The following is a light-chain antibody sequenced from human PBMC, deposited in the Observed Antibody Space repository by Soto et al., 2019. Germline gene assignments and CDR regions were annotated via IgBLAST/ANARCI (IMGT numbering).Light chain of an antibody. V-gene: IGLV4-69*01. J-gene: IGLJ3*02. CDR2: LNTDGSH. Sequence: HLVLTQSPSASASLGASVKLTCTLSSGHSNYAIAWHQQQPEKGPRYLMKLNTDGSHSKGDGIPDRFSGSSSGAERYLTISSLQSEDEADYYCQTWGTGPWVFGGGTKVTVL. CDR3: QTWGTGPWV. CDR1: SGHSNYA.